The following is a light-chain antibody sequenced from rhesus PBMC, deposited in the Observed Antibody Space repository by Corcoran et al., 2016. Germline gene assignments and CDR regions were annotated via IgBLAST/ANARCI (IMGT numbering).Light chain of an antibody. V-gene: IGKV1-43*02. CDR3: LQYNSDPRT. CDR2: AAS. J-gene: IGKJ1*01. CDR1: QGISTY. Sequence: DIQMTQSPSSLSASVGDRVTITCRASQGISTYLNWYQKKSGKAPKRLIYAASRLESGVPSRFSGSGSGKDFTLTISSLQPEDFATYYCLQYNSDPRTFGQGTKVEIK.